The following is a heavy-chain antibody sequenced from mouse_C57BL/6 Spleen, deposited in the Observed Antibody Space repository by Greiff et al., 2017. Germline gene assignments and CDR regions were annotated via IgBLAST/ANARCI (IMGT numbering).Heavy chain of an antibody. CDR1: GCTFTSYW. CDR2: INPSNGGT. D-gene: IGHD2-4*01. CDR3: ARQEVITTYYFDY. V-gene: IGHV1-53*01. Sequence: QVQLQQPGTELVKPGASVKLSCKASGCTFTSYWMHWVKQRPGQGLEWIGNINPSNGGTNYNEKFKSKATLTVDKSSSTAYMQLSSLTSEDSAVYYCARQEVITTYYFDYWGQGTTLTVSS. J-gene: IGHJ2*01.